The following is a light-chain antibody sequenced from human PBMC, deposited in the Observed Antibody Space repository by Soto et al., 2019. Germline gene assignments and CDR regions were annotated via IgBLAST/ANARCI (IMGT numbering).Light chain of an antibody. CDR1: QSISSY. V-gene: IGKV1-39*01. CDR3: QQSYSTPWT. CDR2: AAS. J-gene: IGKJ1*01. Sequence: IQMTQSPSSLSAAVGDRVTMTCRASQSISSYLNWYRQKPGKAPKLLIYAASSLQSGVPSRFSGSGSGTDFTLAISSLQPEGFATYYCQQSYSTPWTFGQGTKVDIK.